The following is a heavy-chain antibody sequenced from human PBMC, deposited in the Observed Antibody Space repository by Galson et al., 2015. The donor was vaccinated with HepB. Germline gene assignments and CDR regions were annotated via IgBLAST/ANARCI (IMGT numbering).Heavy chain of an antibody. V-gene: IGHV3-48*01. D-gene: IGHD5-18*01. CDR2: ISSSSGTI. CDR3: VRVGGIQLWFSPVEEYFQH. Sequence: SLRLSCAASGFTVSSKYMSWVRQAPGKGLEWVSYISSSSGTIYYADSVRGRFTISRDNAKNSLYLQMNSLRAEDTAVYYCVRVGGIQLWFSPVEEYFQHWGQGTLVTVSS. J-gene: IGHJ1*01. CDR1: GFTVSSKY.